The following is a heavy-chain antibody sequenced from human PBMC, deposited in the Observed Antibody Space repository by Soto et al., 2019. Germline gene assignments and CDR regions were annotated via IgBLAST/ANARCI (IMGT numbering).Heavy chain of an antibody. CDR2: IYNDGST. Sequence: VQLVESGGGLVQPGGSLRLSCAASGFIVSTSYMSWVRQAPGKGLEWVSIIYNDGSTYYADSVKGRFTISRDDSKNTLYLQILSLRVEDTAVYYCARDSYTRYWGQGTLVTVSS. CDR3: ARDSYTRY. CDR1: GFIVSTSY. J-gene: IGHJ4*02. D-gene: IGHD4-4*01. V-gene: IGHV3-66*01.